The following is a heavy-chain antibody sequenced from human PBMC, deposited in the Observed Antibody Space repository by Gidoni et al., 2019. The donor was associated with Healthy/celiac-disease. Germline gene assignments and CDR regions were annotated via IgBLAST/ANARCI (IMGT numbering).Heavy chain of an antibody. J-gene: IGHJ4*02. CDR2: IYHSGST. V-gene: IGHV4-4*02. CDR1: GGPISSSNW. Sequence: QVQLPDSRPGLVKPSGTPSLTCTDSGGPISSSNWLSWVRQPPGTGLEWIGEIYHSGSTNYNQSLKSRVTISVDKSMNQFSLKLSSVTAADTAVYYCARRNLGGTGVNLGFDYWGQGTLVTVSS. D-gene: IGHD1-1*01. CDR3: ARRNLGGTGVNLGFDY.